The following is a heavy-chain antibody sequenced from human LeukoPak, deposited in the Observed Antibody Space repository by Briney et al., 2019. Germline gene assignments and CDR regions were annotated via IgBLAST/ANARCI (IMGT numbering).Heavy chain of an antibody. D-gene: IGHD3-9*01. CDR2: DSGSGSST. V-gene: IGHV3-23*01. CDR3: AKAQRTIRQYFFDGMDV. J-gene: IGHJ6*02. Sequence: PGGSLRLSCAASGFTFSSYAMSWVRQAPGKGLEWVSVDSGSGSSTYYADSVKGRFTISRDNSKNTLYLQMNSLRAEDTAVYFCAKAQRTIRQYFFDGMDVWGQGATVTVSS. CDR1: GFTFSSYA.